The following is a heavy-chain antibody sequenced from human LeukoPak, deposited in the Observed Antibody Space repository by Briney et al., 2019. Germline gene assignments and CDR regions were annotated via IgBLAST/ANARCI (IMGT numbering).Heavy chain of an antibody. V-gene: IGHV4-34*01. CDR3: ARGQVVAKPRYFDL. Sequence: PSETLSLTCAVYGGSFSGYYWSWIRQPPGKGLEWIGEINHSGSTNYNPSLKSRVTISVDTSKSQFSLKLSSVTAADTAVYYCARGQVVAKPRYFDLWGRGTLVTVSS. J-gene: IGHJ2*01. CDR2: INHSGST. CDR1: GGSFSGYY. D-gene: IGHD2-21*01.